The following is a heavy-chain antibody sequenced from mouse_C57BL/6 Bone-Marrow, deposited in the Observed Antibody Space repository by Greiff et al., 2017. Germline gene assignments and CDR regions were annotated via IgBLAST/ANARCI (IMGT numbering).Heavy chain of an antibody. CDR2: IHPNSGST. J-gene: IGHJ3*01. CDR3: AGGLLRGFAY. V-gene: IGHV1-64*01. Sequence: QVQLQQPGAELVKPGASVKLSCKASGYTFTSYWMHWVKQRPGPGLEWIGMIHPNSGSTNYNEKFKSKATLTVDKPSSTAYMQLSSLTSEDSAVYYCAGGLLRGFAYWGQGTLVTVSA. CDR1: GYTFTSYW. D-gene: IGHD2-3*01.